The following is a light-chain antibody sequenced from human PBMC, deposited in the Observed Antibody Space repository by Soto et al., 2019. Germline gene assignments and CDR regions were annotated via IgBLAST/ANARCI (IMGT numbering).Light chain of an antibody. CDR3: LQHNSYPPT. J-gene: IGKJ1*01. CDR1: QDISND. V-gene: IGKV1-17*01. CDR2: AAS. Sequence: DIQMTQSPSSLSASVGDRVTITCRASQDISNDLGWYQQKPGTAPKRLIYAASSLQGGVPSRFSGSGTGTEFTLTISSLQPEDFATYYCLQHNSYPPTFGQGTKVEIK.